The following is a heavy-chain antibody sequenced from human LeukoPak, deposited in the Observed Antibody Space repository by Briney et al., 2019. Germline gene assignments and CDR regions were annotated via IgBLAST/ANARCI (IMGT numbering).Heavy chain of an antibody. CDR2: IKQDGSEK. CDR1: GFTFSSYW. Sequence: PGGSLRLSCAASGFTFSSYWMSWVRQAPGKGLEWVANIKQDGSEKYYVDSVKGRFTISRDNSKNTLYLQMNSLRAEDTAVYYCARDQRYFDWLSGPDYWGQGTLVTVSS. V-gene: IGHV3-7*01. J-gene: IGHJ4*02. D-gene: IGHD3-9*01. CDR3: ARDQRYFDWLSGPDY.